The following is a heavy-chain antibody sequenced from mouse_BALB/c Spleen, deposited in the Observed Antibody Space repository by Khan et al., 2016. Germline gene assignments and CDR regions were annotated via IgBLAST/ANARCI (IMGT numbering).Heavy chain of an antibody. Sequence: QVQLKQSGAELMKPGASVKISCKATGYTFSNYWIEWVKQRPGHGLEWIGDILPGSGYSNSNENFKGKATFTADASSNTAYMKLISLTSEDSAVYFGARAWYSMDYWGQGTSVTVSS. CDR1: GYTFSNYW. CDR2: ILPGSGYS. CDR3: ARAWYSMDY. J-gene: IGHJ4*01. V-gene: IGHV1-9*01.